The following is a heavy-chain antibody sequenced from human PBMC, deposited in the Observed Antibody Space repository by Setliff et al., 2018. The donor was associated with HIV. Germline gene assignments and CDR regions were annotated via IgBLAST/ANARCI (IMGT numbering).Heavy chain of an antibody. CDR1: GYTFTSYA. V-gene: IGHV1-8*02. D-gene: IGHD6-19*01. Sequence: GASVKVSCKASGYTFTSYAINWVRQATGQGLEWMGWMNPNSGNTGYAQKFQGRLTMTRNTSISTAYMELSGLISDDTAVYYCARVPLSGWLYFDYWGQGTLVTVPQ. J-gene: IGHJ4*02. CDR2: MNPNSGNT. CDR3: ARVPLSGWLYFDY.